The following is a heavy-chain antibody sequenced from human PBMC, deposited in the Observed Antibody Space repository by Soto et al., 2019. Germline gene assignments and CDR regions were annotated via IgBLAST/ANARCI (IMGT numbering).Heavy chain of an antibody. CDR3: ARDGRGYSGYDSSVNNWFDP. CDR1: GFTFSSYA. CDR2: ISYDGSNK. Sequence: QVQLVESGGGVVQPGRSLRLSCAASGFTFSSYAMHWVRQAPGKGLEWVAVISYDGSNKYYADSVKGRFTISRDNSKNTLYLQMSSLRAEDTAVYYCARDGRGYSGYDSSVNNWFDPWGQGTLVTVSS. D-gene: IGHD5-12*01. V-gene: IGHV3-30-3*01. J-gene: IGHJ5*02.